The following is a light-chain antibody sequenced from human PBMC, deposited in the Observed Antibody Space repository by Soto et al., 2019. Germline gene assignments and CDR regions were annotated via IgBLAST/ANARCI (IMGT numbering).Light chain of an antibody. J-gene: IGLJ1*01. CDR2: DVT. V-gene: IGLV2-14*03. CDR3: CSYTSSSTLDV. CDR1: SSDIGAYNY. Sequence: QSVLTQPASVSGSPGQSITISCTGTSSDIGAYNYVSWYQQHPGRAPKLIIYDVTHRPAGISSRFSASKSGNTASLTISVLQAEDEADYYCCSYTSSSTLDVFGTGTKLTVL.